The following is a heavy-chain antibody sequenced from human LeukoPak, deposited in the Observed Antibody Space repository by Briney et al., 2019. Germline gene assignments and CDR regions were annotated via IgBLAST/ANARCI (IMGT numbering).Heavy chain of an antibody. V-gene: IGHV4-61*02. CDR3: ARESSGWAHYYYYYMDV. D-gene: IGHD6-19*01. Sequence: SQTLSLTCTVSGGSISSGSYYWSWIRQPAGKGLEWIGRIYTSGSTNYNPSLKSRVTISVDTSKNQFSLKLSPVTAADTAVYYCARESSGWAHYYYYYMDVWGKGTTVTVSS. J-gene: IGHJ6*03. CDR1: GGSISSGSYY. CDR2: IYTSGST.